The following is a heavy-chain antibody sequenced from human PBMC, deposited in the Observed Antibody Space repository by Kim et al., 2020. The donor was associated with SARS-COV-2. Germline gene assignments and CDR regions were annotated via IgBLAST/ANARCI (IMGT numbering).Heavy chain of an antibody. CDR1: GYTFTSYY. D-gene: IGHD5-18*01. J-gene: IGHJ4*02. Sequence: ASVKVSCKASGYTFTSYYMHWVRQAPGQGLEWMGIINPSGGSTSYAQKFQGRVTMTRDTSTSTVYMELSSLRSEDTAVYYCARVGPYSYGSFWGYFDYWGQGTLVTVSS. V-gene: IGHV1-46*01. CDR3: ARVGPYSYGSFWGYFDY. CDR2: INPSGGST.